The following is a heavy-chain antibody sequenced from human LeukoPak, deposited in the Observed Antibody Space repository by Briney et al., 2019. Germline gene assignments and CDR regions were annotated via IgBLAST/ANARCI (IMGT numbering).Heavy chain of an antibody. D-gene: IGHD1-26*01. CDR2: IYHSGST. CDR1: GGSISSSNW. V-gene: IGHV4-4*02. CDR3: ARDQWGKNPELDY. Sequence: SETLSLTCAVSGGSISSSNWWSWVRQPPGKGLEWIGEIYHSGSTNYNPSLKSRVTISVDKSKNQFSLKLSSVTAADTAVYYCARDQWGKNPELDYWGQGTLVTVSS. J-gene: IGHJ4*02.